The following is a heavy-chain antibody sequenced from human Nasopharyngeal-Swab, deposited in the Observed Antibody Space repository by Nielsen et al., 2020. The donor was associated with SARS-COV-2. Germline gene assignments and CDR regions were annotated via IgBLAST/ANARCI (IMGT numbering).Heavy chain of an antibody. Sequence: WGRQAPGQGLEWMGGIIPIFGTANYAQKFQGRVTITADESTSTAYMELSSPRSEDTAVYYCARDGVGATTRWFDPWGQGTLVTVSS. CDR3: ARDGVGATTRWFDP. V-gene: IGHV1-69*01. CDR2: IIPIFGTA. J-gene: IGHJ5*02. D-gene: IGHD1-26*01.